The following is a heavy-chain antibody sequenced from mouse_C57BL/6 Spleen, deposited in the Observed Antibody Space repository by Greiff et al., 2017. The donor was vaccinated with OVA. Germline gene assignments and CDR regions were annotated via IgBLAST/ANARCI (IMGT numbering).Heavy chain of an antibody. CDR2: IHPNSGST. Sequence: QVQLKQPGAELVKPGASVKLSCKASGYTFTSYWMHWVKQRPGQGLEWIGMIHPNSGSTNYNEKFKSKATLTVDKSSSTAYMQLSSLTSEDSAVYYCARGGSNWDYFDYWGQGTTLTVSS. D-gene: IGHD4-1*01. V-gene: IGHV1-64*01. CDR1: GYTFTSYW. J-gene: IGHJ2*01. CDR3: ARGGSNWDYFDY.